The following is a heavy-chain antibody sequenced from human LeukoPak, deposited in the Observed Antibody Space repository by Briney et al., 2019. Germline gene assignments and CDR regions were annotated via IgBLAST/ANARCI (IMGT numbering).Heavy chain of an antibody. D-gene: IGHD7-27*01. Sequence: ASVKVSCKASGYSFTHYGISWVRQATGQGLEWMGWISAYNDNAHYAQGLEGRVAMTSETSTRTAYMELRSLRFDDTAMYYCARSTLGIEFDYWGQGSLVTVSS. CDR3: ARSTLGIEFDY. V-gene: IGHV1-18*01. CDR2: ISAYNDNA. J-gene: IGHJ4*02. CDR1: GYSFTHYG.